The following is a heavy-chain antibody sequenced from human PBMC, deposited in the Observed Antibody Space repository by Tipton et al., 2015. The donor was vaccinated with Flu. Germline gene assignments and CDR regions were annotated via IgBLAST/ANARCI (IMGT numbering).Heavy chain of an antibody. CDR1: GDSIGSRYY. D-gene: IGHD2-2*01. CDR3: ARDPSLGMPDSFDY. J-gene: IGHJ4*02. V-gene: IGHV4-38-2*02. CDR2: IHRAGNT. Sequence: TLSLTCSVSGDSIGSRYYWGWIRQPPGKGLEWIGNIHRAGNTYYNPSLKSRVTMSIDRSKNQFSLKLNSVTAADTAVYYCARDPSLGMPDSFDYWGQGILVTASS.